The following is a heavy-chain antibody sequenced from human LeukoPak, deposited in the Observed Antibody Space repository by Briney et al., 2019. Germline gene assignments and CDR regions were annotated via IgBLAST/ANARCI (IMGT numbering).Heavy chain of an antibody. V-gene: IGHV3-23*01. J-gene: IGHJ4*02. CDR1: GFTFSSSS. D-gene: IGHD5-12*01. CDR2: ITDAVGST. CDR3: AKEIFSGLLYIDY. Sequence: HSGGSLRLSCAASGFTFSSSSISWVRQAPGKGLEWVSAITDAVGSTHYADSVKGRFTISSDNSKNTVYLQMNSLRPEDMAVYYCAKEIFSGLLYIDYWGQGTLVTASS.